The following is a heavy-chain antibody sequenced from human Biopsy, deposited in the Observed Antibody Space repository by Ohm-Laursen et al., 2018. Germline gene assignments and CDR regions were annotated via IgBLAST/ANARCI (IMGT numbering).Heavy chain of an antibody. CDR1: GYSFIKYY. D-gene: IGHD1-26*01. Sequence: SVKVSCKASGYSFIKYYINWVRQAPGQGLEWMGIINPTGGTTSYAEKFQGRVTLTRDTSTGTAYMELRSLTSDDTAIYYCARDVVGRGASFFDFWGQGTSVTVSS. CDR2: INPTGGTT. V-gene: IGHV1-46*01. CDR3: ARDVVGRGASFFDF. J-gene: IGHJ4*02.